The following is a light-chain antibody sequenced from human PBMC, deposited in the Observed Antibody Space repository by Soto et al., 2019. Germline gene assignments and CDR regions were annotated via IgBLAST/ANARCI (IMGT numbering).Light chain of an antibody. J-gene: IGKJ2*01. CDR1: QSVLYSSNNKNY. CDR3: QQYYSILYT. CDR2: WAS. Sequence: DIVMTQSPDSLAVSLGERATINCKSSQSVLYSSNNKNYLALYQQKPGQPPKLLIYWASTRKSGVPDRFSGSGSGTDFTLTISSLQAEDVAVYYCQQYYSILYTFGQGTKLEIK. V-gene: IGKV4-1*01.